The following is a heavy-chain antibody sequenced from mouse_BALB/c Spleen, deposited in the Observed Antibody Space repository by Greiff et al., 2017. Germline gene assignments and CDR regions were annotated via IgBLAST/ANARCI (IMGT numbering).Heavy chain of an antibody. CDR3: ARRITTVVEEAMDY. J-gene: IGHJ4*01. CDR2: IYPGSGST. CDR1: GYTFTDYV. Sequence: QVQLKESGPELVKPGASVKMSCKASGYTFTDYVISWVKQRTGQGLEWIGEIYPGSGSTYYNEKFKGKATLTADKSSNTAYMQLSSLTSEDSAVYFCARRITTVVEEAMDYWGQGTSVTVSS. D-gene: IGHD1-1*01. V-gene: IGHV1-77*01.